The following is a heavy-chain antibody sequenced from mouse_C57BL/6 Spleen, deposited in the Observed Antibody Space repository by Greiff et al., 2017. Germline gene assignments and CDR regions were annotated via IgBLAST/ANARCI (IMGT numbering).Heavy chain of an antibody. V-gene: IGHV5-4*03. CDR2: ISDGGSYT. CDR1: GFTFSSYA. CDR3: ARTGVGDGSSWYFDG. Sequence: EVMLVESGGGLVKPGGSLKLSCEASGFTFSSYAMSWVRQTPEKRLEWVATISDGGSYTHYPDNVKGRFTISRDNAKNNLYLQMSHLKSEDTALYYYARTGVGDGSSWYFDGWGTGTTVTVAS. J-gene: IGHJ1*03. D-gene: IGHD2-3*01.